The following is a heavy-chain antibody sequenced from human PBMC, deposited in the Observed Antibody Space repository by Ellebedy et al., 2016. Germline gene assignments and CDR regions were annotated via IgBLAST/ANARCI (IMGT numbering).Heavy chain of an antibody. CDR3: ARDSLWFGELRRGVSAFDI. CDR2: IYYSGST. Sequence: SETLSLXXTVSGGSISSSSYYWGWIRQPPGKGLEWIGSIYYSGSTYYNPSLKSRVTISVDTSKNQFSLKLSSVTAADTAVYYCARDSLWFGELRRGVSAFDIWGQGTMVTVSS. V-gene: IGHV4-39*02. D-gene: IGHD3-10*01. CDR1: GGSISSSSYY. J-gene: IGHJ3*02.